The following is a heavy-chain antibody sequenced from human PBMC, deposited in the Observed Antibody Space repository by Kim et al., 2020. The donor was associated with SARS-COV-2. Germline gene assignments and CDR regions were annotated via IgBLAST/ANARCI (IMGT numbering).Heavy chain of an antibody. Sequence: GGSLRLSCAASGFTFSDYYMSWIRQAPGKGLEWVSYISNTGSQTKYADSVKGRFTISRDKAKNSLYLQMNSLRAEDTAVYYCASPGSWYFDLWGRGTLVT. V-gene: IGHV3-11*03. CDR1: GFTFSDYY. J-gene: IGHJ2*01. CDR2: ISNTGSQT. CDR3: ASPGSWYFDL.